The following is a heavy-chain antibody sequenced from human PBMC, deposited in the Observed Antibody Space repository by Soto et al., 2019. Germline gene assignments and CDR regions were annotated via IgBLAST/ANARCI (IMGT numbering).Heavy chain of an antibody. Sequence: QVQLVQSGAEVKRPGSSVRVSCKASGVTFSDSSFSWVRQAPGQGLEWMGVITPIFGTSNFAQRFRGRFTITADESTSTVYMELSSLRSEDTAVYYCARARRFVDDTRFDPWGQGTMVTVSS. V-gene: IGHV1-69*01. CDR3: ARARRFVDDTRFDP. CDR1: GVTFSDSS. J-gene: IGHJ5*02. D-gene: IGHD3-3*01. CDR2: ITPIFGTS.